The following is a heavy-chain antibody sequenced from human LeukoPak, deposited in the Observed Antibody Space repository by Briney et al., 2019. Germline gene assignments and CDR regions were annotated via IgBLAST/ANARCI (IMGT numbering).Heavy chain of an antibody. Sequence: GGSLRLSCAASGFTFRDFWMHWVRQAPGKGLVWVSRINSDGSNITYADSVKGRFTISRDNAKNTLYLQMNSLRGEDTAVYYCARCRYSTSSGGFDYWGQGILVTVSS. V-gene: IGHV3-74*01. CDR2: INSDGSNI. CDR3: ARCRYSTSSGGFDY. CDR1: GFTFRDFW. D-gene: IGHD6-6*01. J-gene: IGHJ4*02.